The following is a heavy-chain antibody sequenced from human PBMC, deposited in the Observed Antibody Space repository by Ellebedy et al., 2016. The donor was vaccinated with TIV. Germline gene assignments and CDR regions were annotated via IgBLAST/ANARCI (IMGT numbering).Heavy chain of an antibody. D-gene: IGHD1-1*01. CDR3: ARLNWRSGVSGFDI. CDR1: GFTFSNYW. CDR2: ITSDGSTT. V-gene: IGHV3-74*01. Sequence: GESLKISCAASGFTFSNYWMHWVRQAPGKGLVWVSRITSDGSTTTYADSVKGRFTISRDNPQNTLYLQMNSLRAEDTAVYYCARLNWRSGVSGFDIWGQGTMVTVSS. J-gene: IGHJ3*02.